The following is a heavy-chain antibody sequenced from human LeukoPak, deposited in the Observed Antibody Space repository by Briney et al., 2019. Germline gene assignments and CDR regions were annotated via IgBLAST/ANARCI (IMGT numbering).Heavy chain of an antibody. CDR3: AKDLDCSSTSCYPDY. J-gene: IGHJ4*02. CDR2: ISGSGGST. Sequence: GGSLRLSCAASGFTFSSYAMSWVRQAPGKGLERVSAISGSGGSTYYADSVKGRFTISRDNSKNTLYLQMNSLRAEDTAVYYSAKDLDCSSTSCYPDYWGQGTLVTVSS. V-gene: IGHV3-23*01. CDR1: GFTFSSYA. D-gene: IGHD2-2*01.